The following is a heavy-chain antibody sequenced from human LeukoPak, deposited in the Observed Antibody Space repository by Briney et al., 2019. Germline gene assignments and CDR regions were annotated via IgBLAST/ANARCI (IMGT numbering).Heavy chain of an antibody. J-gene: IGHJ5*02. Sequence: GGSLRLSCAASGFTFSTYGMTWVRQAPGKGLEWVSAISGSGGSTYYADSVKARFTISRDNSKNTLYLQMNSLRAEDTAVYYCAKGTDYYGSGSYYNEPFNWFDPWGQGTLVTVSS. D-gene: IGHD3-10*01. CDR1: GFTFSTYG. V-gene: IGHV3-23*01. CDR2: ISGSGGST. CDR3: AKGTDYYGSGSYYNEPFNWFDP.